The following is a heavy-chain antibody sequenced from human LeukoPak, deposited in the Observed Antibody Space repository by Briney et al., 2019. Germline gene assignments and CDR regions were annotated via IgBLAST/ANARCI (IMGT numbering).Heavy chain of an antibody. CDR3: AKGTPGIAVAGTGYFQH. Sequence: PGGSLRLSCAASGFTFSSYAMSWVRQAPGKGLEWVSAISGSGGSTYYADSVKGRFSISRDNSKNTLYLQMNSLRVEDTAVYFCAKGTPGIAVAGTGYFQHWGQGTLVTVSS. CDR1: GFTFSSYA. CDR2: ISGSGGST. D-gene: IGHD6-19*01. V-gene: IGHV3-23*01. J-gene: IGHJ1*01.